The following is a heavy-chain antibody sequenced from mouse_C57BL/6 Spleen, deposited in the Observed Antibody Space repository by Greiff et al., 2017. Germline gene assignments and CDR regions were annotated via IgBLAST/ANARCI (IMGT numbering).Heavy chain of an antibody. CDR2: ISYDGSN. CDR3: ARVGYDGYFDV. CDR1: GYSITSGYY. Sequence: VQLKESGPGLVKPSQSLSLTCSVTGYSITSGYYWNWIRQFPGNKLEWMGYISYDGSNNYNPSLKNRISITRDTSKNQFFLKLNSVTTEDTATYYCARVGYDGYFDVWGTGTTVTVSS. J-gene: IGHJ1*03. D-gene: IGHD2-2*01. V-gene: IGHV3-6*01.